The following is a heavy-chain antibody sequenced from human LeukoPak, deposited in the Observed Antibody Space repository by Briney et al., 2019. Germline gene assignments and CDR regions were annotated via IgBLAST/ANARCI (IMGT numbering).Heavy chain of an antibody. V-gene: IGHV3-30*18. J-gene: IGHJ3*02. CDR3: AKDLDAVAGTGAFDI. D-gene: IGHD6-19*01. CDR2: ISYDGSNK. Sequence: GGSLRLSCAASGFTFSSYWMSWVRQAPGKGLEWVAVISYDGSNKYYADSVKGRFTISRDNSKNTLYLQMNSLRAEDTAVYYCAKDLDAVAGTGAFDIWGQGTMVTVSS. CDR1: GFTFSSYW.